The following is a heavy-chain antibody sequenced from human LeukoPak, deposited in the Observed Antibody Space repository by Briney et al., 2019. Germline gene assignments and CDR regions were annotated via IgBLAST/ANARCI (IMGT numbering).Heavy chain of an antibody. Sequence: SETLSLTCTVSGGSISSGGYYWSWIRQHPGKGLEWIGYIYYSGSTYYNPSLKSRVTISVDTSKNQFSLKLSSVTAADTAVYYCATPSAESYYDSSGYYLFDYWGQGTLVTVSS. V-gene: IGHV4-31*03. D-gene: IGHD3-22*01. J-gene: IGHJ4*02. CDR2: IYYSGST. CDR1: GGSISSGGYY. CDR3: ATPSAESYYDSSGYYLFDY.